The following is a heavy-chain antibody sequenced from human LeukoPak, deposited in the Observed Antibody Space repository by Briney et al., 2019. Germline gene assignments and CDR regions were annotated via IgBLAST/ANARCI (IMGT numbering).Heavy chain of an antibody. J-gene: IGHJ4*02. CDR2: ISGSGGST. Sequence: GGSLRLSCAASGFIFSSYGMHWVRQAPGKGLEWVSAISGSGGSTYYADSVKGRFTISRDNSKNTLYLQMNSLRAEDTAVYYCASAGGYSYGSGRDYWGQGTLVTVSS. V-gene: IGHV3-23*01. CDR3: ASAGGYSYGSGRDY. D-gene: IGHD5-18*01. CDR1: GFIFSSYG.